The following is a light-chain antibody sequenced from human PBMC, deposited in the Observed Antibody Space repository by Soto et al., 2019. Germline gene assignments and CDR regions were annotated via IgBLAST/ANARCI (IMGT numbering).Light chain of an antibody. CDR2: EVS. Sequence: SVLTQPASVSGSPGQSITISCTGTSSDIGGYNYVSWYQQHPGNPPKLMIYEVSNRPSGVSNRFSGSKSGNTASLTISGLQAEDEADYYCSSHTTSNTQVFGGGTKLTVL. CDR1: SSDIGGYNY. CDR3: SSHTTSNTQV. J-gene: IGLJ3*02. V-gene: IGLV2-14*01.